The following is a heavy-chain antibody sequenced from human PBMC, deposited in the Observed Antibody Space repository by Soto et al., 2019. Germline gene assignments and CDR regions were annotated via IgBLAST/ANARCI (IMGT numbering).Heavy chain of an antibody. D-gene: IGHD1-26*01. J-gene: IGHJ4*02. V-gene: IGHV3-23*01. CDR3: AKDLGEWEPKYYFDY. CDR1: GFTFSSYA. CDR2: ISGSGGST. Sequence: EVQLLESGGGLVQPGGSLRLSCAASGFTFSSYAMNWVRQAPGKGLEWVSAISGSGGSTYYADSVKGRFTISRDNSKNTLYLQMNSLRAEETAVYYCAKDLGEWEPKYYFDYWGQGTLVTVSS.